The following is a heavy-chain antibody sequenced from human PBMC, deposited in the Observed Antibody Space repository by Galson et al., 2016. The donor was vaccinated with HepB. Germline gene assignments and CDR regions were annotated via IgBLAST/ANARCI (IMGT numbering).Heavy chain of an antibody. CDR3: ARGGRYLEWLLKAFDI. D-gene: IGHD3-3*01. V-gene: IGHV4-34*01. J-gene: IGHJ3*02. Sequence: SETLSLTCAVSGGTFHGYYWSWIRQTPGKGLEWIGEVNESGRSNYNPSLKSRVTLSVDTSKNQFSLKLSSVTAADTAVYYCARGGRYLEWLLKAFDIWGQGTKVTVSS. CDR1: GGTFHGYY. CDR2: VNESGRS.